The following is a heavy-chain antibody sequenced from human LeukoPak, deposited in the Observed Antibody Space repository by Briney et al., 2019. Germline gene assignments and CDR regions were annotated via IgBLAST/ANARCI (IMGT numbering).Heavy chain of an antibody. CDR2: IYYSGST. V-gene: IGHV4-59*01. J-gene: IGHJ4*02. CDR1: GGSISNKY. CDR3: ARGRVATTCFDY. Sequence: SETLSLTCTVSGGSISNKYWSWIRQPPGKGLEWIGYIYYSGSTNYNPSLKSRVTILVDTSKNQFSLKLSSVTAADTAVYFCARGRVATTCFDYWGQGTLVTVSS. D-gene: IGHD5-12*01.